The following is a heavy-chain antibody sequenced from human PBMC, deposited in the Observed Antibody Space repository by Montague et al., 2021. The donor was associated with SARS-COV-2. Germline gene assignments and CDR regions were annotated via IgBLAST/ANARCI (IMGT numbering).Heavy chain of an antibody. Sequence: SETLSLTCTVSGGSISSSSYYWGWIRQPGGKGLEWIGSIYYSGXTXYXXXXKXRATTSVDTSKNQFSLKLGSVTAADTAVYYCARVGRLQRVRLSGMDVWGQGTTVTGSS. CDR2: IYYSGXT. D-gene: IGHD6-13*01. V-gene: IGHV4-39*07. CDR1: GGSISSSSYY. J-gene: IGHJ6*02. CDR3: ARVGRLQRVRLSGMDV.